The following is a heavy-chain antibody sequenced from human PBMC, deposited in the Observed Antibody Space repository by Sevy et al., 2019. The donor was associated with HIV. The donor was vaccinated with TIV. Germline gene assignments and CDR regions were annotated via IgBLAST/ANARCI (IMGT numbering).Heavy chain of an antibody. CDR1: GFTFSSYS. CDR2: ISSSSSYI. J-gene: IGHJ4*02. CDR3: ARDGQQWLVPHFDY. Sequence: GGSLRLSCAASGFTFSSYSMNWVRQAPGKGLEWVSSISSSSSYIYYADSVKGRFTISRDNAKNSLYLQMNSLRAEDTAVYYCARDGQQWLVPHFDYWGQGTLVTVSS. V-gene: IGHV3-21*01. D-gene: IGHD6-19*01.